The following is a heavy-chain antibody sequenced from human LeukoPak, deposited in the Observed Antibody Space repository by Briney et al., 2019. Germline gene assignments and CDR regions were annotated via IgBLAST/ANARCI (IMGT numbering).Heavy chain of an antibody. Sequence: GESLKISCKGSGYSFTNYWIGWVRQIPGNGLEWMGIIYPGDSDTTYSPSFQGQVTISADKSINTAYLQWSSLKASDTAMYYCARHQIVGATRSPFDYWGQGTLVTVSS. CDR2: IYPGDSDT. V-gene: IGHV5-51*01. D-gene: IGHD1-26*01. CDR1: GYSFTNYW. J-gene: IGHJ4*02. CDR3: ARHQIVGATRSPFDY.